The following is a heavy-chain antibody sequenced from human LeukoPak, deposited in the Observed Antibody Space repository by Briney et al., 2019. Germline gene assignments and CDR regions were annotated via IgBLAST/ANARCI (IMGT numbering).Heavy chain of an antibody. J-gene: IGHJ5*02. CDR2: ISDSGDGT. CDR1: GSTFRSYA. D-gene: IGHD3-3*01. CDR3: VREVSAWPKNWFDP. V-gene: IGHV3-23*01. Sequence: TGGSLRLSCAGSGSTFRSYAMSWVRQAPGKGLEWVSAISDSGDGTYYADSVKARFTISRDNSKNTVYLEMSSLRVEDTAVYHCVREVSAWPKNWFDPWGQGTLVIVSS.